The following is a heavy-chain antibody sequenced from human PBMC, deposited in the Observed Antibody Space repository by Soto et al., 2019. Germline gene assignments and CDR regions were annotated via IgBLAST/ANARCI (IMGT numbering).Heavy chain of an antibody. CDR3: XXXXXXXXGSYAWGEFEY. V-gene: IGHV3-23*01. CDR2: ISGSGATT. Sequence: EVQLLESGGGLVQPGGSLRLSCAASGFTFANYAMSWVRQAPGKGLEWVSAISGSGATTHYADSVKGRFTVSRDNSKNTLYLQXNXXXXXXXXXXXXXXXXXXXXGSYAWGEFEYWGQGTLVTVSA. J-gene: IGHJ4*02. D-gene: IGHD3-10*01. CDR1: GFTFANYA.